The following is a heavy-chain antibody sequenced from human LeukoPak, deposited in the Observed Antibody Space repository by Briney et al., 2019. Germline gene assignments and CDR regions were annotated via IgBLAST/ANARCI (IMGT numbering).Heavy chain of an antibody. CDR2: IYPGDSDT. CDR1: GYSFDTHW. D-gene: IGHD1-1*01. Sequence: GESLKISCKGSGYSFDTHWSGWVRQVPGKGLEWMGIIYPGDSDTRYSPSFQGQVTISADKSISTAYLQWSSLKASDTAMYYCARQNAEVSFFDYWGQGTLVTVSS. J-gene: IGHJ4*02. CDR3: ARQNAEVSFFDY. V-gene: IGHV5-51*01.